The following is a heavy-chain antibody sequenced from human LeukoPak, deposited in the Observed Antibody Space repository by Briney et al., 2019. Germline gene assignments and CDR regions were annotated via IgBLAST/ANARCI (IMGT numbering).Heavy chain of an antibody. D-gene: IGHD2-2*02. CDR1: GYTFTSCD. J-gene: IGHJ3*02. V-gene: IGHV1-8*01. CDR2: MNPNSGNT. CDR3: ARMGLKYQLLYPDDAFDI. Sequence: ASVKVSCKASGYTFTSCDINWVRQATGQGLEWMGWMNPNSGNTGYAQKFQGRVTMTRNTSISTAYMELSSLRSEDTAVYYCARMGLKYQLLYPDDAFDIWGQGTMVTVSS.